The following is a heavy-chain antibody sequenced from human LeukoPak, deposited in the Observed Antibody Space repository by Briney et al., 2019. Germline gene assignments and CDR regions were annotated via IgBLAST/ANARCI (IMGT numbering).Heavy chain of an antibody. J-gene: IGHJ6*03. CDR3: ARGFGSSIPYSYYYYLDV. D-gene: IGHD6-6*01. Sequence: GGSLRLSCAASGFTFNSYSMNWVRQAPGKGLEWVSSISGSRSYIYYADSVKGRFTISRDNAENSLYLQINSLRAEDDTAVYYCARGFGSSIPYSYYYYLDVWGKGTTVTVSS. CDR1: GFTFNSYS. V-gene: IGHV3-21*01. CDR2: ISGSRSYI.